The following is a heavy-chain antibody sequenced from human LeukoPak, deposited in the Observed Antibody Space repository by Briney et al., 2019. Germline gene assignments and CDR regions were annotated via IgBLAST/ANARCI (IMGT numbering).Heavy chain of an antibody. CDR1: GYTFTAYY. Sequence: GASVKVSCKASGYTFTAYYMHWVRQAPGQGLEWMVWMNTYNGNTNHAQKVQGRVTMTTDTSTSTAYMELRSLRSDDTAVYYCARDGDLGDYTYSGGGNNWFDPWGQGTLVTVSS. J-gene: IGHJ5*02. CDR3: ARDGDLGDYTYSGGGNNWFDP. V-gene: IGHV1-18*04. CDR2: MNTYNGNT. D-gene: IGHD4-17*01.